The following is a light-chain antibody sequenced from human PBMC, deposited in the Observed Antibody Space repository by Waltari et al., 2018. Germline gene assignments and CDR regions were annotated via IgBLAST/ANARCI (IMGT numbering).Light chain of an antibody. V-gene: IGLV2-8*01. J-gene: IGLJ2*01. CDR3: SSYAGSNNYVL. CDR1: STAVGGYNQ. CDR2: EVN. Sequence: QSALTQPPSASGSPGQSVTISCTETSTAVGGYNQFSWYQQHPGKAPKLMIYEVNNRPSGVPDRFSGSKSGNTASLTVSGLQAEDEADYYCSSYAGSNNYVLFGGGTKLTVL.